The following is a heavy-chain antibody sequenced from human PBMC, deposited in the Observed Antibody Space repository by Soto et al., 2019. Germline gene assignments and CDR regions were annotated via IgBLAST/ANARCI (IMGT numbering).Heavy chain of an antibody. J-gene: IGHJ4*02. Sequence: PGGSLRLSCAASGFTFSSYAMSWVRQAPGKGLEWVSAISGSGGSTYYADSVKGRFTISRDNSKNTLYLQVNSLRAEDTAVYYCHTMAPYSSGWYDLDYWGQGTLVTVSS. CDR1: GFTFSSYA. V-gene: IGHV3-23*01. D-gene: IGHD6-19*01. CDR2: ISGSGGST. CDR3: HTMAPYSSGWYDLDY.